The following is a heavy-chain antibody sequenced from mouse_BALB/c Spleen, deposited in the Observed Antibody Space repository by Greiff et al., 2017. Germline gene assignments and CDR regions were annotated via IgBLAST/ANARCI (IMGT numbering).Heavy chain of an antibody. J-gene: IGHJ4*01. CDR2: ISYDGSN. D-gene: IGHD2-1*01. CDR1: GYSITSGYY. V-gene: IGHV3-6*02. Sequence: EVKLMESGPGLVKPSQSLSLTCSVTGYSITSGYYWNWIRQFPGNKLEWMGYISYDGSNNYNPSLKSRISITRDTSKNQFFLKLNSVTTEDTATYYCARDYYGNYDAMDYWGQGTSVTVSS. CDR3: ARDYYGNYDAMDY.